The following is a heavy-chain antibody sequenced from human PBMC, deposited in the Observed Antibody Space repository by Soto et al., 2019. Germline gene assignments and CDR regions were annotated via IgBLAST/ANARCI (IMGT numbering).Heavy chain of an antibody. CDR3: ARPAGPTTIHNWFDP. D-gene: IGHD1-1*01. Sequence: GGSLRLSCAASGFTFSSYSMNWVRQAPGKGLEWVSSISSSSSYIYYADSVKGRFTISRDNAKNSLYLQMNSLRAEDTAVYYCARPAGPTTIHNWFDPWGQGTLVTVSS. CDR2: ISSSSSYI. V-gene: IGHV3-21*01. CDR1: GFTFSSYS. J-gene: IGHJ5*02.